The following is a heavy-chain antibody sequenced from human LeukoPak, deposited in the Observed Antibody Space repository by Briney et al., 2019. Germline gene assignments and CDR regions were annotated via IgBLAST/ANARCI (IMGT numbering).Heavy chain of an antibody. J-gene: IGHJ5*01. D-gene: IGHD6-13*01. CDR2: VYYSGTT. CDR3: ARFEGSRPSYFDS. CDR1: GGSISYY. Sequence: PSETLSLTCTVCGGSISYYLSWSRQPPGKGLGWIGYVYYSGTTNYNPSLKSRVTISVDTAKNQFSLKLTSVTAADTAVYYCARFEGSRPSYFDSWGQGTLVTVSS. V-gene: IGHV4-59*01.